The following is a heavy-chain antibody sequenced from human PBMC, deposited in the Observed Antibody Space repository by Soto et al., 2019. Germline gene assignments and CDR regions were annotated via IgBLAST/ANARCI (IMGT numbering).Heavy chain of an antibody. V-gene: IGHV3-30*03. CDR2: ISYDGSNK. Sequence: SLRLSCAASGFTFSSNGMHWVRQAPGKGLEWVAVISYDGSNKYYADSVKGRFTISRDNSKNTLYLQMNSLRAEDTAVYYCASGVVAVADLTGSFDYWGQGTLVTVSS. J-gene: IGHJ4*02. D-gene: IGHD6-19*01. CDR3: ASGVVAVADLTGSFDY. CDR1: GFTFSSNG.